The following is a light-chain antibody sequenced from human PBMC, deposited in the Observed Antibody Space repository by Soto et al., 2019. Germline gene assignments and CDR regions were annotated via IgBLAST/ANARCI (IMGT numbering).Light chain of an antibody. J-gene: IGLJ1*01. CDR1: SSDVGGYNY. V-gene: IGLV2-14*01. Sequence: QSVLTQPASVSGSPGQSITISCTGTSSDVGGYNYVSWYQQHPGKAPKLMIYEVSNRPSGVSNRFSGSKSGNTASLTISGLQAEDKADYYCSSYTSSSTLYVFGTGTKVTV. CDR3: SSYTSSSTLYV. CDR2: EVS.